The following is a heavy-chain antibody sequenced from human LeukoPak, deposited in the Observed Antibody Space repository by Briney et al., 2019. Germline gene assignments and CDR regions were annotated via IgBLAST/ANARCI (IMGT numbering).Heavy chain of an antibody. CDR2: ISSSSSYI. Sequence: GGSLRLSCAASGFTFSSYSMNWVRQAPGKGLEWVSSISSSSSYIYYADSVKGRFTISRDNAKNSLYLQMNSLRAEDTAVYYCARERGYSDGYSDYWGQGTLVTVSS. CDR1: GFTFSSYS. D-gene: IGHD5-18*01. CDR3: ARERGYSDGYSDY. J-gene: IGHJ4*02. V-gene: IGHV3-21*01.